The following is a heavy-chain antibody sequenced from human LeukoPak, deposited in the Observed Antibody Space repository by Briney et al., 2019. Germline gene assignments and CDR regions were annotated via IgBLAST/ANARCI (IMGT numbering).Heavy chain of an antibody. V-gene: IGHV3-48*04. J-gene: IGHJ4*02. CDR3: ARLRGYSYGYGDY. Sequence: GGSLRLSCAASGFTFSSYSMNWVRQAPGKGLEWVSYISSSGNTIDYADSVKGRFTISRDDAKNSLYLQMVSLRAEDTAVYYCARLRGYSYGYGDYWGQGTLVTVSS. CDR1: GFTFSSYS. CDR2: ISSSGNTI. D-gene: IGHD5-18*01.